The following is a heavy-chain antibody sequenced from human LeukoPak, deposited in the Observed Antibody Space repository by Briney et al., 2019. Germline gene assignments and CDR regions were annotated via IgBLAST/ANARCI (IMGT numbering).Heavy chain of an antibody. CDR2: ISYDGSNK. CDR1: GFTFSSYG. Sequence: GGSLRLSCAASGFTFSSYGMHWVRQAPGKGLEWVAVISYDGSNKYYADSVKGRFTISRDNSKNTLYLQMNSLRAEDTAVYYCAKDLGSSSWYYFDYWGQGTLGTVSS. CDR3: AKDLGSSSWYYFDY. J-gene: IGHJ4*02. V-gene: IGHV3-30*18. D-gene: IGHD6-13*01.